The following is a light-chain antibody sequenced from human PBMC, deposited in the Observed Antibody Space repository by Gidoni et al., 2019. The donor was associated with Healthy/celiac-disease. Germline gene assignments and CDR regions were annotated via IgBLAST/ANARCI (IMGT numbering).Light chain of an antibody. V-gene: IGLV1-40*01. CDR1: SSNIGAVYD. CDR3: QSYDSSLYV. CDR2: SND. J-gene: IGLJ1*01. Sequence: QSVLTQPPYVPGAPGQRVTISCTGSSSNIGAVYDFHWYLQLPGTAPNLLSYSNDKRPSGVPDRFSGSKSGSSASLAITGLQAEDEADYYCQSYDSSLYVFGTGTKVTVL.